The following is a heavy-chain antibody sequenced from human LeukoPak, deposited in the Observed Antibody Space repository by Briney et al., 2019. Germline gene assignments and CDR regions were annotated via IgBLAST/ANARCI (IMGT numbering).Heavy chain of an antibody. V-gene: IGHV4-59*08. J-gene: IGHJ4*02. D-gene: IGHD1-26*01. CDR1: GASISSSY. CDR2: IYYSGTI. CDR3: GRRGGSYSIDY. Sequence: WETLSLTCTVSGASISSSYWNWIEQPPGKGLEWIGYIYYSGTIKYNPSLKSRVTISVDTSKNQVSLKLRSVTAADTAVYYCGRRGGSYSIDYWGQGALVTVSS.